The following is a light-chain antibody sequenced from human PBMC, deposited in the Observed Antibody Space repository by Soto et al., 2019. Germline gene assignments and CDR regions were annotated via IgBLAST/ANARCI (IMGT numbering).Light chain of an antibody. CDR3: YSYAGSSTFV. CDR1: SSDVGSHNL. CDR2: EGS. J-gene: IGLJ1*01. Sequence: QSALTQPASVSGSPGQSITISCTGTSSDVGSHNLVSWYQHHPGKAPKLMIYEGSKRPSGVSNRFSGSKSGNTASLTISGLQAEDEADYYCYSYAGSSTFVFGTGTKVTVL. V-gene: IGLV2-23*03.